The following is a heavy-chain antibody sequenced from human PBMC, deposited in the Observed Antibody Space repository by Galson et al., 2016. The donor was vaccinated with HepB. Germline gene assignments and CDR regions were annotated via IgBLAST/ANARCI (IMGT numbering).Heavy chain of an antibody. CDR2: ISGYNGNT. CDR1: GYNFNRYG. J-gene: IGHJ4*02. Sequence: QSGAEVKKVGASVKVSCKASGYNFNRYGITWVRQAPGQGLEWMGWISGYNGNTQYAQKVQDRVTMTTDTSTSTAYMELKTLRPDDTAVYYCAPDQGTLDWGQGTLVTVSS. V-gene: IGHV1-18*04. D-gene: IGHD1-14*01. CDR3: APDQGTLD.